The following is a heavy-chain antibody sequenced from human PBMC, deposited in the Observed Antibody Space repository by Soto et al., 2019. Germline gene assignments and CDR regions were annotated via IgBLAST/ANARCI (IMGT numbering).Heavy chain of an antibody. J-gene: IGHJ6*02. Sequence: QVQLQQWGAGLLKTSETLSLTCAVYGGSFSGYYWSWIRQPPGKGLEWIGEINHSGSTNYNPSLKSRVTISVDTSKNQFSLKLSSVTAADTAVYYCARAPMITFGGVIVTSYYYYGMDVWGQGTTVTVSS. D-gene: IGHD3-16*02. V-gene: IGHV4-34*01. CDR1: GGSFSGYY. CDR3: ARAPMITFGGVIVTSYYYYGMDV. CDR2: INHSGST.